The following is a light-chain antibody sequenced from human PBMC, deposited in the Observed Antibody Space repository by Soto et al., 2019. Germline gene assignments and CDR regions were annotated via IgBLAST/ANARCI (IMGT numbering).Light chain of an antibody. V-gene: IGKV3-15*01. J-gene: IGKJ4*01. CDR1: QSVSSS. CDR2: DAS. Sequence: EKVMTQSPATLSVSPGERATLSCRASQSVSSSLAWYQQKPGQAPRLLIYDASTRATGIPARFSGSGSGTEFTLTISSLQSEDFAVYYCQQYDSWPLTFGGGTKV. CDR3: QQYDSWPLT.